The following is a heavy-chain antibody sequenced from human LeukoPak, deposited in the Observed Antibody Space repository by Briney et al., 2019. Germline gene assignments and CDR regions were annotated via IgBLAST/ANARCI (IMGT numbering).Heavy chain of an antibody. CDR2: ISGSGGST. V-gene: IGHV3-23*01. CDR3: AKDRGLYYDSSGFPLLN. J-gene: IGHJ4*01. Sequence: GGSLRLSRAASGFTFSSYAMSWVRQAPGKGLEWVSAISGSGGSTYYADSVKGRFTISRDNSKNTLYLQMNSLRAEDTAVYYCAKDRGLYYDSSGFPLLNWGHGTLVTVSS. CDR1: GFTFSSYA. D-gene: IGHD3-22*01.